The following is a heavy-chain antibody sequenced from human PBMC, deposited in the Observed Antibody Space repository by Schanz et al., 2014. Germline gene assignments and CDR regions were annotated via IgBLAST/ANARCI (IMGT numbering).Heavy chain of an antibody. D-gene: IGHD6-19*01. CDR3: ARLSVAGRPHVNYWYFDL. CDR1: GGTFSSFG. V-gene: IGHV1-18*01. CDR2: ISAYNGHT. J-gene: IGHJ2*01. Sequence: VQLEQSGAEVKKPGSSVKVSCKASGGTFSSFGINWVRQAPGQGLEWMGRISAYNGHTDYAQKLQGRVTLTPDTSTSTAYMELRNLRSDDTAVYYCARLSVAGRPHVNYWYFDLWGRGTLVTVSS.